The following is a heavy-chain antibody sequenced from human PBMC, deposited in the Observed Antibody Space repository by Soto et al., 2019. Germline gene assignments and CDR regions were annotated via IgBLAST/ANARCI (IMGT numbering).Heavy chain of an antibody. CDR2: IKQDGSEK. V-gene: IGHV3-7*01. D-gene: IGHD5-12*01. Sequence: EVQLVESGGGLVQPGGSLRLSCAASGFPFSSYWMSWVRQAPGKGLEWVANIKQDGSEKYYVDSVKGRFTISRDNAKNSLYLQMNSLRAEDTAVYYCARVGVYDYYYYGMDVWGQGTTVTVS. J-gene: IGHJ6*02. CDR1: GFPFSSYW. CDR3: ARVGVYDYYYYGMDV.